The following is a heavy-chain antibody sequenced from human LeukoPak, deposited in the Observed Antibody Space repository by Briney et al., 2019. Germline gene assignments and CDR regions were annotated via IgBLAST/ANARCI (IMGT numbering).Heavy chain of an antibody. CDR2: ISYDGSNK. J-gene: IGHJ4*02. CDR3: ARDSDIVVVPAASGPFDY. D-gene: IGHD2-2*01. CDR1: GFTFSSYA. V-gene: IGHV3-30-3*01. Sequence: GGSLRLSCAASGFTFSSYAIHWVRQAPGKGLEWVAVISYDGSNKYYADSVKGRFTISRDNSKNTLYLQMNSLRAEDTAVYYCARDSDIVVVPAASGPFDYWGQGTPVTVSS.